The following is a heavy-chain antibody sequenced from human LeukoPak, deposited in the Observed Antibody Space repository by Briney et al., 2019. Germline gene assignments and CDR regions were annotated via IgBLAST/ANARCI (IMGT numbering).Heavy chain of an antibody. CDR3: ADVGAGTDY. V-gene: IGHV3-72*01. Sequence: GGSLRLSCAASGFSFGGHYMDWVRQAPGKGLEWIGRIRNKAENYRTEYAASVKGRFTVSRDDSRSSVYLQMTSLKTEDTAVYYCADVGAGTDYWGQGTQVTVSS. CDR2: IRNKAENYRT. D-gene: IGHD3-10*01. CDR1: GFSFGGHY. J-gene: IGHJ4*02.